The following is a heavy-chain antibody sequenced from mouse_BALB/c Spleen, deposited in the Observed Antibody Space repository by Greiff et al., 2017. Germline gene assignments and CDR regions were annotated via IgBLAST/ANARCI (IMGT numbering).Heavy chain of an antibody. V-gene: IGHV1-87*01. J-gene: IGHJ3*01. CDR3: ARGAY. CDR2: IYPGDGDT. CDR1: GYTFTSYW. Sequence: QGQLQQSGAELARPGASVKLSCKASGYTFTSYWMQWVNQRPGQGLEWIGAIYPGDGDTRYTQKFKGKATLTADKSSSTAYMQLSSLASEDSAVYYCARGAYWGQGTLVTVSA.